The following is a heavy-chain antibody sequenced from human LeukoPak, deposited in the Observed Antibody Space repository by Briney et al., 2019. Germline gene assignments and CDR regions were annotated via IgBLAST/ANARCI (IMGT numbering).Heavy chain of an antibody. D-gene: IGHD7-27*01. CDR3: ARDVTGGYHNEGY. Sequence: GGSLRLSCAASGFTFSSYAMSWVRQAPGKGLEWVSAISGSGGSTYYADSVKGRFTISRDNSKNTLYLQMNSLRAEDTAVYYCARDVTGGYHNEGYWGQGTLVTVSS. CDR2: ISGSGGST. J-gene: IGHJ4*02. CDR1: GFTFSSYA. V-gene: IGHV3-23*01.